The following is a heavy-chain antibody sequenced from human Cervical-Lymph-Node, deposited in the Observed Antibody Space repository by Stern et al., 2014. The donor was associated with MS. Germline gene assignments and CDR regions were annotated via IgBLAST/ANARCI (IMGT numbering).Heavy chain of an antibody. CDR1: GFSLSTSGMC. V-gene: IGHV2-70*01. CDR2: IDWDDDK. D-gene: IGHD3-22*01. Sequence: ESGPALVKPTQTLTLTCTFSGFSLSTSGMCVNWIRQPPGKALEWLALIDWDDDKYYSASLKTRLTISKDTSKNQVVLTMTNMDPVDTATYFCARISNYFDSSGFDYWGQGTQVTVSS. J-gene: IGHJ4*02. CDR3: ARISNYFDSSGFDY.